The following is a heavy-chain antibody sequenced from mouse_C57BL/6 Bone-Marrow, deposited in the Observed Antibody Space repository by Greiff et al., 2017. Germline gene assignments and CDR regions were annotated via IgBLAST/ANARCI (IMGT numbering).Heavy chain of an antibody. CDR2: ISNGGGST. D-gene: IGHD1-1*01. Sequence: EVQLVESGGGLVQPGGSLKLSCAASGFTFSDYYMYWVRQTPEKRLEWVAYISNGGGSTYYPDTVKGRFTISRDNAKNTLYLQMSRLKSEDTAMYYCARHYSWYFDVWGTGTTGTVSS. V-gene: IGHV5-12*01. CDR3: ARHYSWYFDV. CDR1: GFTFSDYY. J-gene: IGHJ1*03.